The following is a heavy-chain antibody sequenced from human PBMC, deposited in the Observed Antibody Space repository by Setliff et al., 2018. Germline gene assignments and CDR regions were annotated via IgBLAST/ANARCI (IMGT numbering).Heavy chain of an antibody. CDR1: EFTFSTYW. V-gene: IGHV3-74*01. Sequence: GGSLRLSCAAFEFTFSTYWIHWVRQAPGKGLVWVSRINSDGSSTSYADSVKGRFTISRDNAKNTLYLQMNSLRAEDTAVYYCAKDSSGWPHSLISYFQHWGQGTLVTVSS. J-gene: IGHJ1*01. CDR3: AKDSSGWPHSLISYFQH. D-gene: IGHD6-19*01. CDR2: INSDGSST.